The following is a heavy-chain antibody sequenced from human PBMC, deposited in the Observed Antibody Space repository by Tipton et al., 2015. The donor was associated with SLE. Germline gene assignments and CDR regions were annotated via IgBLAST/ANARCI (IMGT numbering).Heavy chain of an antibody. V-gene: IGHV4-34*01. Sequence: TLSLTCAVYGGSFSGYYWSWIRQPPGTGLEWVGVINHSGSTNYNPSLTCRVTISVDTSKNQFYLKLSSVTAADTAVYYCARVGYSSSWYPDAFDILGQGTMVTVSS. D-gene: IGHD6-13*01. CDR1: GGSFSGYY. J-gene: IGHJ3*02. CDR2: INHSGST. CDR3: ARVGYSSSWYPDAFDI.